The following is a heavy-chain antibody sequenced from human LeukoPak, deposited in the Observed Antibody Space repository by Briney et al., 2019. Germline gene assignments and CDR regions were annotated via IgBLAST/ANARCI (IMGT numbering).Heavy chain of an antibody. J-gene: IGHJ4*02. CDR1: GGSITNYY. Sequence: SETLSQTCTVSGGSITNYYPNWIRQPPGKGLEWIGYIYYSGSTNYNPSLKGRVTISVDTSKNQFSLKLSSVTAADTAVYYCARGYGTGYYGVPFDFWGQGTLVTVSS. CDR3: ARGYGTGYYGVPFDF. D-gene: IGHD3/OR15-3a*01. V-gene: IGHV4-59*01. CDR2: IYYSGST.